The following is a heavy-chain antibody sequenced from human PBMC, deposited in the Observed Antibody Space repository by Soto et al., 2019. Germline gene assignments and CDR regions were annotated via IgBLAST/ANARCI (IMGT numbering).Heavy chain of an antibody. CDR1: GGSISSSSYY. Sequence: PSETLSLTCTVSGGSISSSSYYWGWIRQPPGKGLEWIGSIYYSGSTYYNPSLKSRVTISVDTSKNQCSLKLSSVTAADTTVYYCARQWGIAAAGTARVADFPQDLYVMDVWGQGTTVTVSS. CDR2: IYYSGST. CDR3: ARQWGIAAAGTARVADFPQDLYVMDV. V-gene: IGHV4-39*01. D-gene: IGHD6-13*01. J-gene: IGHJ6*02.